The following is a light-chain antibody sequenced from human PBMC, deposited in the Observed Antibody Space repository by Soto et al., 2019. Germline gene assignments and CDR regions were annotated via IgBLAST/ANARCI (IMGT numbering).Light chain of an antibody. CDR3: QHNNSYSEA. V-gene: IGKV1-5*03. J-gene: IGKJ1*01. CDR2: KAS. Sequence: DIQMTQSPSTLSGSVGDRVTITCRASQTISSWLAWYQQKPGKAPKLLIYKASTLKSGVPSRFSGSGSGTEFTLTISSLQPDDFAPYYCQHNNSYSEAFGQGTKVELK. CDR1: QTISSW.